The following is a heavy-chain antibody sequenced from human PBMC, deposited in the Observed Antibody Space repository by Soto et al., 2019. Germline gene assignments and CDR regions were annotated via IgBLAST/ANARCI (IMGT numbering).Heavy chain of an antibody. J-gene: IGHJ4*02. D-gene: IGHD3-22*01. CDR2: IGADNGNT. CDR1: GFTFTSSA. Sequence: ASVKVSCKASGFTFTSSAVQWVRQARGQRLEWMGWIGADNGNTNYAQKLQGRVTMTTDTSTSTAYMELRSLRSDDTAVYYCATDPKISSGWFHNYWGQGTLVTVSS. CDR3: ATDPKISSGWFHNY. V-gene: IGHV1-58*01.